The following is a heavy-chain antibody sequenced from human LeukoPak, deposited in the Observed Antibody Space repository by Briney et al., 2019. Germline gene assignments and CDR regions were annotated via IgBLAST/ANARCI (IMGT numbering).Heavy chain of an antibody. CDR2: IDSYGST. CDR3: AKSVSSSWQFDY. Sequence: GGSLRLSCAASGFTFRSYWMHWVRQAPGKGLVWVSRIDSYGSTNYADSVKGRFSISRDNSKNTLYLQMNSLRAEDTAVYYCAKSVSSSWQFDYWGQGTLVTVSS. D-gene: IGHD6-13*01. CDR1: GFTFRSYW. V-gene: IGHV3-74*01. J-gene: IGHJ4*02.